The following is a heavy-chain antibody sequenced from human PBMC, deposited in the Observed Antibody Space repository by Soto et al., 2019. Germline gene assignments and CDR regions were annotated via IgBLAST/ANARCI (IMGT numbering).Heavy chain of an antibody. V-gene: IGHV3-23*01. Sequence: GGSLRLSCAASGFTFSSYAMSWVRQAPGKGLEWVSAISGSGGSTYYADSVKGRFTISRDNSKNTLYLQMNSLRAEDTAVYYCAKDLGELLWFGELSINYYYYGMDVWGQGTTVTVSS. CDR1: GFTFSSYA. J-gene: IGHJ6*02. D-gene: IGHD3-10*01. CDR2: ISGSGGST. CDR3: AKDLGELLWFGELSINYYYYGMDV.